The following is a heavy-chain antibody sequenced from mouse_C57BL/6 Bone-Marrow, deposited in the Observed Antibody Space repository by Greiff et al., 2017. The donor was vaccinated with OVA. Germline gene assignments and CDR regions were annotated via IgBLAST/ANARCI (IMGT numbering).Heavy chain of an antibody. CDR2: LSNLAYSL. CDR3: ARRGGNYVDFDY. J-gene: IGHJ2*01. CDR1: GFTFSDYG. D-gene: IGHD2-1*01. V-gene: IGHV5-15*01. Sequence: EVQVVESGGGLVQPGGSLKLSCAASGFTFSDYGLAWVRQAPRKGPEWVAFLSNLAYSLYYADPVTGRFTISRENAKNTLYLEMSSLRSEDTAMYYCARRGGNYVDFDYWGQGTTLTVSS.